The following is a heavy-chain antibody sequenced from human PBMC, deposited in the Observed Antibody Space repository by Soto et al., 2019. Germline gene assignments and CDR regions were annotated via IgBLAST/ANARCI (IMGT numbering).Heavy chain of an antibody. D-gene: IGHD3-16*01. CDR3: AKDRVESGLGGIDY. V-gene: IGHV3-30*18. J-gene: IGHJ4*02. Sequence: QVQLVESGGGVVQPGRSLRLSCAASGFSFSNNGMHWVRQAPGKGLEWVAIISYDGSNKYYADSVKGRFTISRDHSKNPVYSQMNSLGGEDTAVYYCAKDRVESGLGGIDYWGQGTLVTVSS. CDR2: ISYDGSNK. CDR1: GFSFSNNG.